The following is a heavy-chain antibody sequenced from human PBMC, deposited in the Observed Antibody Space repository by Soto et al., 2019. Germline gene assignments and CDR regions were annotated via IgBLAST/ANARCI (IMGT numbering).Heavy chain of an antibody. CDR2: TYYRSKWYN. V-gene: IGHV6-1*01. D-gene: IGHD3-3*01. CDR3: AREGITIFGVVIPYYYGMDV. J-gene: IGHJ6*02. CDR1: GDSVSSNSAA. Sequence: PSQTLSLTCAISGDSVSSNSAAWNWIRQSPSRGLEWLGRTYYRSKWYNDYAVSVKSRITINPDTSKNQFSLQLNSVTPEDTAVYYCAREGITIFGVVIPYYYGMDVWGQGTTVTVSS.